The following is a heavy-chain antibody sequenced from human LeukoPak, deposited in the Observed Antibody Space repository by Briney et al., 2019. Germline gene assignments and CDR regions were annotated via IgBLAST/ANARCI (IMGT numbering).Heavy chain of an antibody. J-gene: IGHJ4*02. CDR1: GGTFSSYA. CDR3: ARDRRDGYNGGYYFDY. CDR2: IIAIFGTA. V-gene: IGHV1-69*05. D-gene: IGHD5-24*01. Sequence: GSSVKVSCKASGGTFSSYAISWVRQAPGQGLEWMGGIIAIFGTANYAQKFQGRVTITTDESTSTAYMELSSLRSEDTAVYYCARDRRDGYNGGYYFDYWGQGTLVTVSS.